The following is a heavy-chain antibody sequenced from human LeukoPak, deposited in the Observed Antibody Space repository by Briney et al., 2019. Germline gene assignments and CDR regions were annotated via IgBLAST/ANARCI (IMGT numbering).Heavy chain of an antibody. Sequence: SETLSLICTVSGGSISSYYWSWIRQPPGKGLEWIGYIYYSGSTNYNPSLKSRVTISVDTSKNQFSLKLSSVTAADTAVYYCAREILGACSSTSCFPGGEFDPWGQGTLVTVSS. J-gene: IGHJ5*02. V-gene: IGHV4-59*01. D-gene: IGHD2-2*01. CDR3: AREILGACSSTSCFPGGEFDP. CDR1: GGSISSYY. CDR2: IYYSGST.